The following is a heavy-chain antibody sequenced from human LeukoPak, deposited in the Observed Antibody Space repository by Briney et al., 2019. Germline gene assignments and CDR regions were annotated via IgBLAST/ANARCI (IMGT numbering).Heavy chain of an antibody. CDR3: ARGYYDSRGGSNPFDP. J-gene: IGHJ5*02. CDR1: GDSISSTAYY. CDR2: VYYTGSS. V-gene: IGHV4-39*07. Sequence: SETLSLTCTVSGDSISSTAYYWAWIRKPPGKGLEWIGSVYYTGSSYYGPSLKSRVTISVDTSNNQFSLRVTSVTAADTAVYYCARGYYDSRGGSNPFDPWGQGTLVIVSS. D-gene: IGHD3-22*01.